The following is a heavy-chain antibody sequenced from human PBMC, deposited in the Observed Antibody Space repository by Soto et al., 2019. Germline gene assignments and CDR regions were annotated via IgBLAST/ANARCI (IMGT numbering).Heavy chain of an antibody. CDR2: IYYSGST. J-gene: IGHJ4*02. V-gene: IGHV4-61*01. CDR1: GGSVSSGSDY. D-gene: IGHD1-26*01. CDR3: TIYRFRAAWELDY. Sequence: QVQLQESGPGLVKPSGTLSLTCTVFGGSVSSGSDYWAWIRQPPEKGLEWIGSIYYSGSTNYNPYPKSRVTISIDTSKNPFSLKLSSVTAADTAVYYCTIYRFRAAWELDYWGQGTLVTVSS.